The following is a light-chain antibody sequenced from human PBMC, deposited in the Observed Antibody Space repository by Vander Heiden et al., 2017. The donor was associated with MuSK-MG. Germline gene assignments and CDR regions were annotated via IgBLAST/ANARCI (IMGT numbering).Light chain of an antibody. CDR1: QSVSSNY. CDR2: GAS. CDR3: QQYSSSPLT. V-gene: IGKV3-20*01. Sequence: EIVLTQSPGTVSLSAGERATLSCRASQSVSSNYLAWYQQKPGQAPRLLITGASTRATGIPDRFSGSGSGTDFTLTISRLEPEDFAVYYCQQYSSSPLTFGGGTKVEIK. J-gene: IGKJ4*01.